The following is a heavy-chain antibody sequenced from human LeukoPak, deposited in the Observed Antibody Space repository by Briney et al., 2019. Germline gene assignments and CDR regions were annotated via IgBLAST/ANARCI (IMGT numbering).Heavy chain of an antibody. D-gene: IGHD2-15*01. J-gene: IGHJ4*02. Sequence: PGGSLRLSCAASGFTFSSYWMSWVRQAPGKGLEWISYTSNTGNTIHYAVSVRGRFTISRDNAKNSLYLEMNSLRAEDTAVYYCARALVGGLDYWGQGTLVTVSS. CDR1: GFTFSSYW. V-gene: IGHV3-48*01. CDR3: ARALVGGLDY. CDR2: TSNTGNTI.